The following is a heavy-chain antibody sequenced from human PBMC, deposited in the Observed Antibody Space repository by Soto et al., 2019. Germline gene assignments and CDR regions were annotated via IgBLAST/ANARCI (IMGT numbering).Heavy chain of an antibody. J-gene: IGHJ4*02. Sequence: GGSLRLSCAASGFTFSNYAMTWVRQAPGKGLEWVSGMGSSGGSTYYADSVKGRFTISRDNSQSTLYLQMNSLRAEDTAVYYCAPGRKLVLDHWGRGTLVTVSS. CDR3: APGRKLVLDH. D-gene: IGHD6-13*01. CDR1: GFTFSNYA. V-gene: IGHV3-23*01. CDR2: MGSSGGST.